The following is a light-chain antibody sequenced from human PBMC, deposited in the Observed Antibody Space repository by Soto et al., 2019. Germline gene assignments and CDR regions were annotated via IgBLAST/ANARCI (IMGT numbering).Light chain of an antibody. CDR1: SSDIGTYNF. J-gene: IGLJ3*02. CDR3: SSYAGFDNWV. Sequence: QSALTQPPSASGSPGQSVTISCTGTSSDIGTYNFVSWYQQHPGKAPKLLIYEVSKWPSGVPGRFSGSKSGNTAFLTVSGVQAEDEADYHCSSYAGFDNWVFGGGTKLTVL. CDR2: EVS. V-gene: IGLV2-8*01.